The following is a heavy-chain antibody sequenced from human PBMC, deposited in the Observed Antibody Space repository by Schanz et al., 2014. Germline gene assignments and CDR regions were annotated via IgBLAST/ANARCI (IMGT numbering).Heavy chain of an antibody. CDR3: AKRFHCSGSHPFDY. Sequence: QVQLVESGGGVVQPGRSLKLSCAASGFTFNDYAMHWVRQAPGKGLEWVAVISYDGSHKDYADSVKGRFTISRDNAKNTVYLQMNSLRDDDTAVYYCAKRFHCSGSHPFDYWGQGTLVTVSS. J-gene: IGHJ4*02. V-gene: IGHV3-30*04. D-gene: IGHD3-10*02. CDR2: ISYDGSHK. CDR1: GFTFNDYA.